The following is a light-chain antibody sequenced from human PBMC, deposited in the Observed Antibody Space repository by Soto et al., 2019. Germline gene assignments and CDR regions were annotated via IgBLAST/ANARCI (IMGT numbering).Light chain of an antibody. CDR3: QKYNSAGT. CDR1: HGINNF. Sequence: DIQMTQSPASLSASVGDRVTITCRASHGINNFLAWYQQKPGQVPKLLIYAASTLQSGVPSRFSGSGSGTDFTLTISSLQPEDVATYYCQKYNSAGTFGQGTKVDIK. J-gene: IGKJ1*01. V-gene: IGKV1-27*01. CDR2: AAS.